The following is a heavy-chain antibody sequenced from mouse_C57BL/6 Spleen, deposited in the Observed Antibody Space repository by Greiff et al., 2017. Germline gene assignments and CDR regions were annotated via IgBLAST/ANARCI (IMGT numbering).Heavy chain of an antibody. Sequence: EVQLQESGPGLVKPSQSLSLTCSVTGYSITSGYYWNWIRQFPGNKLEWMGYISYDGSNNYNPSLKNRISITRDTSKNQFFLKLNSVTTEDTATYYCARDTGTWYFDVWGTGTTVTVSS. CDR2: ISYDGSN. CDR3: ARDTGTWYFDV. V-gene: IGHV3-6*01. J-gene: IGHJ1*03. CDR1: GYSITSGYY. D-gene: IGHD4-1*01.